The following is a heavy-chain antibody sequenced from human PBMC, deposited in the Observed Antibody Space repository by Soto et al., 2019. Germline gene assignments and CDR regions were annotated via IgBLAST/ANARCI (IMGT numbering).Heavy chain of an antibody. J-gene: IGHJ6*02. CDR1: GGSISSSSYY. CDR2: IYYSGST. V-gene: IGHV4-39*01. CDR3: ARHSGYGRYYYYGMDV. Sequence: SETLSLTCTVSGGSISSSSYYWGWIRQPPGKGLEWIGSIYYSGSTYYKTSLKSRVTISVDTSKNQFSLKLSSVTAADTAVYYCARHSGYGRYYYYGMDVWGQGTTVTVSS. D-gene: IGHD5-12*01.